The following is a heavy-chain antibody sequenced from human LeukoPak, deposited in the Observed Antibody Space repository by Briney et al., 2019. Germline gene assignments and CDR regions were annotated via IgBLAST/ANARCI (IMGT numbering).Heavy chain of an antibody. V-gene: IGHV4-39*07. Sequence: SETLSLTCTVSGGSISSSSYYWGWIRQPPGKGLEWIGSIYYSGSTYYNPSLKSRVTISVDTSKNQFSLKLSSVTAADTAVYYCARADVEMATNSWGQGTLVTVSS. CDR2: IYYSGST. CDR1: GGSISSSSYY. CDR3: ARADVEMATNS. J-gene: IGHJ4*02. D-gene: IGHD5-24*01.